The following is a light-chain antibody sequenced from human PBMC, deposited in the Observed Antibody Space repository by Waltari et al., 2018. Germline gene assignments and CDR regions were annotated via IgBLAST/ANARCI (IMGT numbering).Light chain of an antibody. V-gene: IGKV1-39*01. CDR2: DAS. J-gene: IGKJ1*01. CDR3: QQTYTTPRT. Sequence: DIQMTQSPSSLSASVEDRVPITCRASQKISSYLNWYQQKPGTAPRLLIYDASRLQSGVPSRFSGSGSGTDFTLTISSLQPEDFGTYYCQQTYTTPRTFGQGTKVETK. CDR1: QKISSY.